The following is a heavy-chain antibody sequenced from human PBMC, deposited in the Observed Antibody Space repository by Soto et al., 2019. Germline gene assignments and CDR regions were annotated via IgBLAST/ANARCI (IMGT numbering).Heavy chain of an antibody. J-gene: IGHJ4*02. CDR3: ARGRGNCVVTTCYLPFDS. CDR2: IYSDGNT. V-gene: IGHV3-53*02. Sequence: EVQLVETGGGLIQPGGSLILSCAASGFTVSSKYMSWLRQAPGKGLEWVSIIYSDGNTYYADSVKGRFTIYRDNSKNTLNLQLNSLRAEDTAVYFCARGRGNCVVTTCYLPFDSWGQGTLVTVSS. D-gene: IGHD2-2*01. CDR1: GFTVSSKY.